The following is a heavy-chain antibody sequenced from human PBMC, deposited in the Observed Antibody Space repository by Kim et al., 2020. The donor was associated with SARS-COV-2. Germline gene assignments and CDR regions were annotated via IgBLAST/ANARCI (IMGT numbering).Heavy chain of an antibody. J-gene: IGHJ4*02. Sequence: GGSLRLSCAASGFTFSSYAMSWVRQAPGKGLEWVSVIYSGGSSTYYADSVKGRFTISRDNSKNTLYLQMNSLRAEDTAVYYCGKGGDILTGYFSRFGDYFDYWGQGTLVTVSS. CDR3: GKGGDILTGYFSRFGDYFDY. V-gene: IGHV3-23*03. D-gene: IGHD3-9*01. CDR2: IYSGGSST. CDR1: GFTFSSYA.